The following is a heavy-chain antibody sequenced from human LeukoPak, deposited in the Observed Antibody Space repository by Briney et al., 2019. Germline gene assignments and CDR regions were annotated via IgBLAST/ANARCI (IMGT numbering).Heavy chain of an antibody. J-gene: IGHJ4*02. CDR1: GFTFNNAW. D-gene: IGHD3-22*01. CDR2: IKSKTDGGTT. CDR3: ITFSMIVVVITD. Sequence: GGSLRLSCAASGFTFNNAWMSWVRQAPGKGLEWVGRIKSKTDGGTTDYAAPVKGRFTISRDDSKNTLYLQMNSLKTEDTAVYYCITFSMIVVVITDWGQGTLVTVSS. V-gene: IGHV3-15*01.